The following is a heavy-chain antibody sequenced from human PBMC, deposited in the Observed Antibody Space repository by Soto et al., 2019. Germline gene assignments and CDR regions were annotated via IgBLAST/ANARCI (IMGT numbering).Heavy chain of an antibody. CDR3: AREGHYYDSSGYYYLAFDI. CDR1: GFTFSSYS. D-gene: IGHD3-22*01. CDR2: ISSSSSYI. V-gene: IGHV3-21*01. J-gene: IGHJ3*02. Sequence: GGSVRLSCAASGFTFSSYSMNWVRQAPGKGLEWVSPISSSSSYIYYADSVKGRFTISRDNAKNSLYLQMNSLRAEDTAVYYCAREGHYYDSSGYYYLAFDIWGQGTMVTVSS.